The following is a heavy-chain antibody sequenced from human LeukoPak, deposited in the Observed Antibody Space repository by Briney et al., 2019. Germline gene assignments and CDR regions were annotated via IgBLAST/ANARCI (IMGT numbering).Heavy chain of an antibody. J-gene: IGHJ5*02. D-gene: IGHD3-3*01. Sequence: SETLSLTCTVSGGSISSYYWSWIRQPAGKGLEWIERIYTSGSTNYNPSLKSRVTMSVDTSKNQFSLKLSSVTAADTAVYYCARGDYDFWSGSSGDWFDPWGQGTLVTVSS. CDR2: IYTSGST. V-gene: IGHV4-4*07. CDR1: GGSISSYY. CDR3: ARGDYDFWSGSSGDWFDP.